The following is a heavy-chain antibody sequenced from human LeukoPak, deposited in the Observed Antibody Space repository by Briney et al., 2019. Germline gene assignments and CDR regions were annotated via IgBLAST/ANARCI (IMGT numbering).Heavy chain of an antibody. CDR2: ISSSGSTI. D-gene: IGHD3-10*02. J-gene: IGHJ6*04. CDR3: AELGITMIGGV. V-gene: IGHV3-48*04. CDR1: GFTFSSYG. Sequence: GGTLRLSCAASGFTFSSYGMSWVRQAPGKGLEWVSYISSSGSTIYYADSVKGRFTISRDNAKNSLYLQMNSLRAEDTAVYYCAELGITMIGGVWGKGTTVTVSS.